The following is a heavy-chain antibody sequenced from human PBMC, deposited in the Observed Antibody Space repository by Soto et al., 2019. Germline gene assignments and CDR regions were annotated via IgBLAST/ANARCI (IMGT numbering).Heavy chain of an antibody. D-gene: IGHD3-10*01. CDR2: IYYSGST. V-gene: IGHV4-61*08. CDR3: ARSPNYYYYGFDV. J-gene: IGHJ6*02. Sequence: LSLTCTVSGGSVSSGDYFWSWLRQSPGKRLEWIAYIYYSGSTNYNPSLKSRATISVDTSKSQVSLTLTSMTAADAALCYCARSPNYYYYGFDVWGQGTAVTVSS. CDR1: GGSVSSGDYF.